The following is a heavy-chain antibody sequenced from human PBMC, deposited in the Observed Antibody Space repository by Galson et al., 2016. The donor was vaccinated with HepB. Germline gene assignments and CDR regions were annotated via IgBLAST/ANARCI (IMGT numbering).Heavy chain of an antibody. Sequence: SLRLSCVASGFTFSSDWMSWVRQAPGKGLEWVANIKQDGSEKYYVDSVKGRFTISRDNAKNSLYLQMNSLRAEDTAVYYCASWWQTPASYFDYWGQGTLVTVSS. CDR1: GFTFSSDW. CDR2: IKQDGSEK. V-gene: IGHV3-7*01. CDR3: ASWWQTPASYFDY. J-gene: IGHJ4*02. D-gene: IGHD2-8*02.